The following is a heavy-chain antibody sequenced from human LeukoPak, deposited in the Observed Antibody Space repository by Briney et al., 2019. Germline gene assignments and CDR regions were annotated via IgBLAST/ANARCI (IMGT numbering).Heavy chain of an antibody. CDR1: GGFLSSDNHY. Sequence: SETLPLTCTVSGGFLSSDNHYWICLRQPAGTGLEGVRRLSTSGSPYYSPSLKSRVTMSVDKFKNQFSLRLTSVTAADTGMYYCARVERRGSGELFIDYWGQGTLVIVSS. D-gene: IGHD3-10*01. CDR3: ARVERRGSGELFIDY. V-gene: IGHV4-61*02. J-gene: IGHJ4*02. CDR2: LSTSGSP.